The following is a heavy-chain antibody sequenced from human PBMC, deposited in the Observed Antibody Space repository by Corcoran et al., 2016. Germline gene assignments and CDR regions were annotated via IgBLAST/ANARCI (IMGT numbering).Heavy chain of an antibody. CDR2: ISSSSSYI. Sequence: EVQLVESGGGLVKPGGSLRLSCAASGFTFSSYSMNWVRQAPGKGLEWVSSISSSSSYIYYADSVKGRFTISRDNAKNSLYLQMNSLRAEDTAGYYCALSYYDSSGYPYGMDVWGQGTTVTVSS. CDR3: ALSYYDSSGYPYGMDV. CDR1: GFTFSSYS. D-gene: IGHD3-22*01. V-gene: IGHV3-21*01. J-gene: IGHJ6*02.